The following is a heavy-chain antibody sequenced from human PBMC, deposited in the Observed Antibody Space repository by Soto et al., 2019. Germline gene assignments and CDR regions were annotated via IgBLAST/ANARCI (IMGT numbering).Heavy chain of an antibody. Sequence: SETLSLTCTVSGGSIISYYWSWIRQPPGKGLEWIGYIYYSGSTNYNPSLKSRVTISVDTSKNQFSLKLSSVTAADTAVYYCARHVDYWGQGTLVTVS. CDR2: IYYSGST. CDR1: GGSIISYY. CDR3: ARHVDY. V-gene: IGHV4-59*08. J-gene: IGHJ4*02.